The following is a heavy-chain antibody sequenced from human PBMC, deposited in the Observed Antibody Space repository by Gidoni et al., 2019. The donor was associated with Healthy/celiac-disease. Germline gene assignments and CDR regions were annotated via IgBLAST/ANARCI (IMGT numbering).Heavy chain of an antibody. V-gene: IGHV4-4*07. CDR1: GGSISSYY. J-gene: IGHJ5*02. Sequence: QEQLQESGPGLVKPSETLSLTCTVSGGSISSYYWSWIRQPAGKGREWIGRIYTSGSTNYNPSLKSRVTMSVDTSKNQFSLKLSSVTAADTAVYYCARDHCSSTSCYRANWFDPWGQGTLVTVSS. CDR2: IYTSGST. CDR3: ARDHCSSTSCYRANWFDP. D-gene: IGHD2-2*01.